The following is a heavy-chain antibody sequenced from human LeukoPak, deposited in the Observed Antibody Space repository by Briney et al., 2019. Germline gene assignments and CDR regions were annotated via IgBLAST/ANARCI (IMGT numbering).Heavy chain of an antibody. J-gene: IGHJ4*02. Sequence: GGSLRLSCAASGFTSTNYAMNWVRQAPGKGLEWVSVLIGSSGSTDYADSVKGRFTISRDNSKNTVFLQMNSLRAEDTAIYYCAKGAYDYIEIGYFDSWGQGTLVAVSS. V-gene: IGHV3-23*01. CDR1: GFTSTNYA. CDR2: LIGSSGST. D-gene: IGHD5-12*01. CDR3: AKGAYDYIEIGYFDS.